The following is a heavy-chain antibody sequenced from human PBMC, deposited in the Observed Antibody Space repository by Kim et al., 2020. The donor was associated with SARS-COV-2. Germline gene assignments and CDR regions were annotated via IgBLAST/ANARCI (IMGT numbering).Heavy chain of an antibody. CDR3: ARLLNKFYYNAMDV. J-gene: IGHJ6*02. Sequence: SETLSLTCTVSGGSISSSSSYWGWIRQPPGKGLEWIASIYYDGSTYFNPSLKSRLTISVDASKNQFSLELSSVTAADTAVYYCARLLNKFYYNAMDVWGQGTTVTVSS. V-gene: IGHV4-39*01. CDR1: GGSISSSSSY. CDR2: IYYDGST.